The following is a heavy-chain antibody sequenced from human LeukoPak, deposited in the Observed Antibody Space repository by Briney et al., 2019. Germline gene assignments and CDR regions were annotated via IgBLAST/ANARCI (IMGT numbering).Heavy chain of an antibody. D-gene: IGHD1-26*01. J-gene: IGHJ3*02. CDR1: GFTFSSYA. CDR2: ISGGGGDT. CDR3: GKNRYSGSLSPFDI. V-gene: IGHV3-23*01. Sequence: GGSLRLSCAASGFTFSSYAMSWVRQAPGKGLEWVSDISGGGGDTYYADSVKGRFTISRDNSKNTLYLQMNSLRAEDTAVYYCGKNRYSGSLSPFDIWGQGTMVTVSS.